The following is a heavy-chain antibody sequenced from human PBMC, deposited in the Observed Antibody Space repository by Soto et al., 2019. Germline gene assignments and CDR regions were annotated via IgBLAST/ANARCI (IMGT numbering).Heavy chain of an antibody. CDR3: ARARQGYISFSFYYYMDV. J-gene: IGHJ6*03. CDR2: IYYSGST. V-gene: IGHV4-59*01. D-gene: IGHD6-6*01. CDR1: GGSISSYY. Sequence: PSETLSLTCTVSGGSISSYYWSWIRQPPGKGLEWIGYIYYSGSTNYNPSLKSRVTISVDTSKNQFSLKLSSVTAADTAVYYCARARQGYISFSFYYYMDVWGKGTTVTVSS.